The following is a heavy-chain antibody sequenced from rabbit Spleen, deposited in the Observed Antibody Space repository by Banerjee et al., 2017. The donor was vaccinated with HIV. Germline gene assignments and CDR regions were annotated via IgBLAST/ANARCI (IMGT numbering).Heavy chain of an antibody. D-gene: IGHD5-1*01. CDR3: ARDLVAAIGWNFNL. Sequence: EQLEESGGGLVKPEGSLTLTCKASGVSLNDKDVMCWVRQAPGKGLEWIACVNGGGSGTTHYATWAKGRFTVSKTSSTTVTLRMTSLTAADRATYFCARDLVAAIGWNFNLWGPGTLVTVS. CDR2: VNGGGSGTT. J-gene: IGHJ4*01. V-gene: IGHV1S45*01. CDR1: GVSLNDKDV.